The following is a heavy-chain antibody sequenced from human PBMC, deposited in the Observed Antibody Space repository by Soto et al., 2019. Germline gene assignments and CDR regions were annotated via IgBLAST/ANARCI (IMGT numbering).Heavy chain of an antibody. D-gene: IGHD3-10*01. J-gene: IGHJ4*02. Sequence: ASVKVSCKASGFTFTSSAVQWVRQARGQGLEWMGWISAYNGNTNYAQKLQERVTMTTDTSTSTAYMELRSLRSDDTAVYYCARDGSGSYYNVPFDYWGQGTLVTVSS. CDR3: ARDGSGSYYNVPFDY. CDR2: ISAYNGNT. V-gene: IGHV1-18*01. CDR1: GFTFTSSA.